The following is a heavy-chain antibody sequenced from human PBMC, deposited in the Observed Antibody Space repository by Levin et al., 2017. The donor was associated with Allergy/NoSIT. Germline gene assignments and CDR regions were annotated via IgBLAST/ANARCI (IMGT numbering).Heavy chain of an antibody. V-gene: IGHV1-2*06. J-gene: IGHJ5*02. CDR3: ARDAIALTNRNFDP. Sequence: GESLKISCEASGYTFTAYYMHWVRQAPGHGLEWMGRINPNSGGTNYAQKFQGRVTLTRDTSISTADMELSSLRSDDTAVYYCARDAIALTNRNFDPWGQGTLVTVSS. D-gene: IGHD1-14*01. CDR1: GYTFTAYY. CDR2: INPNSGGT.